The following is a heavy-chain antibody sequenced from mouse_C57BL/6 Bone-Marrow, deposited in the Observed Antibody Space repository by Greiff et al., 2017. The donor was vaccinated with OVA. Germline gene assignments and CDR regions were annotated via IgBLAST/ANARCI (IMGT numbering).Heavy chain of an antibody. Sequence: QVQLQQPGAELVKPGASVKLSCKASGYTFTSYWMQWVKQRPGQGLEWIGEIDPSDSYTNYNQKFKGTATLTVDTSSSTAYMQLSSLTSEDSAVYYCAREGDGYYPFAYWGQGTLVTVSA. J-gene: IGHJ3*01. CDR2: IDPSDSYT. CDR3: AREGDGYYPFAY. V-gene: IGHV1-50*01. D-gene: IGHD2-3*01. CDR1: GYTFTSYW.